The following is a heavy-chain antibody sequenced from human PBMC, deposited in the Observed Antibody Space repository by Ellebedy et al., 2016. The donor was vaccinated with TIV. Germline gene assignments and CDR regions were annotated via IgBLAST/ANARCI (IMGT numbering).Heavy chain of an antibody. Sequence: MPSETLSLTCAVYGGSFSGYYWSWIRQTPGKGLEWIGYIYYSGSTNYNPSLKSRVTISIDTSKNQFSLKLRSVTAADPAVYYCAREISGSYFDYWGQGNLVTVSS. CDR2: IYYSGST. CDR3: AREISGSYFDY. J-gene: IGHJ4*02. CDR1: GGSFSGYY. V-gene: IGHV4-59*01. D-gene: IGHD1-26*01.